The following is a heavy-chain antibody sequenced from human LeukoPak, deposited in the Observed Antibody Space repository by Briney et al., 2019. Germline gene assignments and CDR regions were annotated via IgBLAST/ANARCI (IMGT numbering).Heavy chain of an antibody. J-gene: IGHJ4*02. V-gene: IGHV1-69*06. CDR2: IIPIFGTA. CDR3: ARSRADYDILTGYPYYSDY. CDR1: RGTFSSYA. D-gene: IGHD3-9*01. Sequence: ASVKVSCKASRGTFSSYAISWVRQAPGQGLEWMGGIIPIFGTANYAQKFQGRVTITADKSTSTAYMELSSLRSEDTAVYYCARSRADYDILTGYPYYSDYWGQGTLVTVSS.